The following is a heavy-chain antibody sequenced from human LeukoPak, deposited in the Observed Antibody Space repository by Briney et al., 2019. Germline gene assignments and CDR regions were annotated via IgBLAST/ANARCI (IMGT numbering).Heavy chain of an antibody. Sequence: ASVKVSCKASGYTFTGYYMHWVRQAPGQGLEWMGWINPNSGGTNYAQKFQGRVTMTRDTSISTAYMELSRLRSDDTAVYYCAREGGRGVAPFDPWGQGTLVTVSS. V-gene: IGHV1-2*02. J-gene: IGHJ5*02. D-gene: IGHD3-10*01. CDR2: INPNSGGT. CDR1: GYTFTGYY. CDR3: AREGGRGVAPFDP.